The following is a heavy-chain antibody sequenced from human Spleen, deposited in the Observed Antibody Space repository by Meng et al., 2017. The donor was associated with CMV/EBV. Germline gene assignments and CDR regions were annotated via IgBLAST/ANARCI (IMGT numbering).Heavy chain of an antibody. CDR3: ANDFWSGRYLNYYYGMDV. CDR1: GFTFSSYA. CDR2: ISDSGGSA. D-gene: IGHD3-3*01. V-gene: IGHV3-23*01. J-gene: IGHJ6*02. Sequence: ETLSLTCAASGFTFSSYAMSWVRQAPGKGLEWVSVISDSGGSAYYADSVKGRFTISRDNSKNTLYLQMNSLRAEDTAVYYCANDFWSGRYLNYYYGMDVWGQGTTVTVSS.